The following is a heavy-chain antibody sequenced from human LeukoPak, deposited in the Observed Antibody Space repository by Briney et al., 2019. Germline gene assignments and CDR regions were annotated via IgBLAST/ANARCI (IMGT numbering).Heavy chain of an antibody. CDR1: GFTFSSYS. CDR3: ARDVPLYEYAFDI. Sequence: GGSLRLSCAASGFTFSSYSMNWVRQAPGKGLEWVSSISSSSSYIYYADSVKGRFTTSRDNAKNSLYLQMNSLRAEDTAVYYCARDVPLYEYAFDIWGQGTMVTVSS. J-gene: IGHJ3*02. CDR2: ISSSSSYI. V-gene: IGHV3-21*01. D-gene: IGHD3-3*01.